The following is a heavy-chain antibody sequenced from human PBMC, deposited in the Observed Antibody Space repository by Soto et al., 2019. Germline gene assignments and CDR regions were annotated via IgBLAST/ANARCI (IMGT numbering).Heavy chain of an antibody. CDR3: GTRQLPLGY. Sequence: PGGSLRLSCTASGFTFSSYAMSWVRQAPGKGLEWVSAISGSGGTTYYADSVKGRSTISRDNSQNTLYLQMNSLRAEDTALYYCGTRQLPLGYWGQGALVTVSS. J-gene: IGHJ4*02. CDR1: GFTFSSYA. D-gene: IGHD3-16*01. CDR2: ISGSGGTT. V-gene: IGHV3-23*01.